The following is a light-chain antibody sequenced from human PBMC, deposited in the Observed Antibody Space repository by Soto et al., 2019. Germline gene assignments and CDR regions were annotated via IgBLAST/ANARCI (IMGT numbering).Light chain of an antibody. V-gene: IGKV3-20*01. Sequence: EIVLTQSPGTLSLSPGERATLSCRASQSISSSYLAWYQQKPGQAPRLLIYGASSRATGIPDRFSGSGSVXXXXXXXXRLEPEDFAVYYCQQFRTFGPGTKIDIK. CDR1: QSISSSY. J-gene: IGKJ3*01. CDR3: QQFRT. CDR2: GAS.